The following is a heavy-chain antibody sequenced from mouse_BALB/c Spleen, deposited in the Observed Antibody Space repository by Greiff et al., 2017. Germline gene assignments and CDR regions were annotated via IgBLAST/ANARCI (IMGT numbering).Heavy chain of an antibody. CDR3: ARSFYRYDVGAWFAY. V-gene: IGHV1S29*02. Sequence: EVQLQQSGPELVKPGASVKISCKASGYTFTDYNMHWVKQSHGKSLEWIGYIYPYNGGTGYNQKFKSKATLTVDNSSSTAYMELRSLTSEDSAVYYCARSFYRYDVGAWFAYWGQGTLVTVSA. CDR1: GYTFTDYN. CDR2: IYPYNGGT. D-gene: IGHD2-14*01. J-gene: IGHJ3*01.